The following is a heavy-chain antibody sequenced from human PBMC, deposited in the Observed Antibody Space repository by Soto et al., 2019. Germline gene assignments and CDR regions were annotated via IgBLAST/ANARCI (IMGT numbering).Heavy chain of an antibody. Sequence: QVQLVESGGGVVQPGRSLRLSCAASGFTFNNYGMHWVRQAPGKGLEWVATISNDGSDKYYADSVTGRLTLSRDNSKNTVYLQMNSLRAEETAVYYCAKDQGIAASHGIDWGQGTMVTVSS. D-gene: IGHD6-13*01. CDR1: GFTFNNYG. CDR2: ISNDGSDK. J-gene: IGHJ3*01. V-gene: IGHV3-30*18. CDR3: AKDQGIAASHGID.